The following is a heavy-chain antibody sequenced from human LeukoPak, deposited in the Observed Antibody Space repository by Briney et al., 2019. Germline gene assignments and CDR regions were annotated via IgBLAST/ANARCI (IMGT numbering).Heavy chain of an antibody. CDR3: ARDLSLRYFGYAFDI. D-gene: IGHD3-10*01. V-gene: IGHV1-18*01. CDR1: GGTFSSYG. J-gene: IGHJ3*02. Sequence: ASVKVSCKASGGTFSSYGISWVRQAPGQGLEWMGWISAYNGNTNYAQKLQGRVTMTTDTSTSTAYMELRSLRSDDTAVYYCARDLSLRYFGYAFDIWGQGTMVTVSS. CDR2: ISAYNGNT.